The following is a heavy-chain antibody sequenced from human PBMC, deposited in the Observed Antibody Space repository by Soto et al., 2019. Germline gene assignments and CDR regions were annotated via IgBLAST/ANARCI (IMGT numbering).Heavy chain of an antibody. V-gene: IGHV4-59*01. D-gene: IGHD3-3*01. CDR3: ARYYDFWTGLDY. J-gene: IGHJ4*02. Sequence: SETLSLTCTVSGGSMSSYYWGWVRQPPGKGLEWIGYMIYSGNANYNPSLKSRVTISVDMSKSQFSLKLTSVTTADTAVYYCARYYDFWTGLDYWGQGTLVTVSS. CDR2: MIYSGNA. CDR1: GGSMSSYY.